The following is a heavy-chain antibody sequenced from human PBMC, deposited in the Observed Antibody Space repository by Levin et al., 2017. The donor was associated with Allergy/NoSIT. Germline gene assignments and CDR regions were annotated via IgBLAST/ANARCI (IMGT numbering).Heavy chain of an antibody. CDR3: ARGPRYDAFDI. Sequence: GESLKISCAASGFTVSNHYMSWVRQAPGKGLEWVSVIYSGGNTYYADSVKGRFTISRDNSKNTLYLQMNSLRVEDTAVYYCARGPRYDAFDIWGQGTMVTVSS. CDR1: GFTVSNHY. V-gene: IGHV3-53*01. J-gene: IGHJ3*02. CDR2: IYSGGNT.